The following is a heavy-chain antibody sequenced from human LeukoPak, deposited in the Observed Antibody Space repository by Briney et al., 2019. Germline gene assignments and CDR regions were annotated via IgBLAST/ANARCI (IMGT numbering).Heavy chain of an antibody. CDR2: IYYSGST. CDR3: ARRTYFDL. CDR1: GGSISNYY. Sequence: PSETLSLTCTVSGGSISNYYWSWVRQPPGKGPEWIGYIYYSGSTTYNPSLKNRVTISVDTPKNQFSLKLSSVTAADTAVYYCARRTYFDLWGRGTLVTVSS. V-gene: IGHV4-59*08. J-gene: IGHJ2*01.